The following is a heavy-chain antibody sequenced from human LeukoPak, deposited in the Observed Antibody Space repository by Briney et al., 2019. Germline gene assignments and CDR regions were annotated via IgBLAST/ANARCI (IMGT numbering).Heavy chain of an antibody. CDR3: ASSRIVVAAADGY. V-gene: IGHV1-2*02. J-gene: IGHJ4*02. CDR2: INPNSGDT. Sequence: ASVKVSCKASGYTFITQYIHWVRQAPRQGLEWMGWINPNSGDTNYAQKFQGRVTMTRDTSISTAYMELNRLRSDDTAVYYCASSRIVVAAADGYWGQGTLVSVSS. CDR1: GYTFITQY. D-gene: IGHD3-22*01.